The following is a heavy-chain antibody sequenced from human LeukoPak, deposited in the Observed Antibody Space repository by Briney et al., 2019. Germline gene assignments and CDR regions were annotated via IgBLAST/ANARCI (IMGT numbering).Heavy chain of an antibody. CDR1: GYTLTELS. V-gene: IGHV1-18*01. D-gene: IGHD3-22*01. J-gene: IGHJ4*02. Sequence: ASVKVSCKVSGYTLTELSMHWVRQAPGQGLEWMGWISAYNGNTNYAQKLQGRVTMTTDTSTSTAYMELRSLRSDDTAVYYCVLDSSGYSHFDYWGQGTLVTVSS. CDR3: VLDSSGYSHFDY. CDR2: ISAYNGNT.